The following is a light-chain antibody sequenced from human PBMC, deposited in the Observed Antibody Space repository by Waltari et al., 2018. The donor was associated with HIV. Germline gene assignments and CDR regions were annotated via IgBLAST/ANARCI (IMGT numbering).Light chain of an antibody. Sequence: SYVLTQPVSVSVALGQTARGSCEGNNIGSKNVHWYQQKPGQAPILVIFRDNNRPSGIPERFSGSNSGNTATLTISRAQAGDEADYFCQVWHTNIALFGGGTKLTVL. CDR3: QVWHTNIAL. J-gene: IGLJ3*02. CDR2: RDN. V-gene: IGLV3-9*01. CDR1: NIGSKN.